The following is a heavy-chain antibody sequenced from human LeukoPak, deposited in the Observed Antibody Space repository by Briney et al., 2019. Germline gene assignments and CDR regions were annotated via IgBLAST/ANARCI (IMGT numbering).Heavy chain of an antibody. V-gene: IGHV3-30*18. Sequence: GGSLRLSCAASGFTLSSYGMHWVRQAPGKGLEWVAVISYDGSNKYYADSVKGRFTISRDNSKNTLYLQMNSLRAEDTAVYYCAKDPGDYSNYGYFDYWGQGTLVTVSS. CDR3: AKDPGDYSNYGYFDY. J-gene: IGHJ4*02. D-gene: IGHD4-11*01. CDR2: ISYDGSNK. CDR1: GFTLSSYG.